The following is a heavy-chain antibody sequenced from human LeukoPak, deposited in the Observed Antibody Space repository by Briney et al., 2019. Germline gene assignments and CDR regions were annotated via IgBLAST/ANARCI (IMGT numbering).Heavy chain of an antibody. CDR1: GFTFSDYN. Sequence: GGSLRLSCAASGFTFSDYNMIWARQAPGKALEWVSSISSTSRFMFYPDSLRGRFTTFRDNAQNSLYLQMNSLRVEDTATYYCATIAATGLRDAFDIWGQGTMVTVSS. V-gene: IGHV3-21*01. J-gene: IGHJ3*02. CDR2: ISSTSRFM. D-gene: IGHD6-13*01. CDR3: ATIAATGLRDAFDI.